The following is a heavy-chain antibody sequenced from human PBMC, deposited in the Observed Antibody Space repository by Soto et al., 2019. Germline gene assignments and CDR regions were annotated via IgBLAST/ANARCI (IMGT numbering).Heavy chain of an antibody. V-gene: IGHV4-59*01. D-gene: IGHD1-7*01. CDR2: IYYSGST. CDR1: GGSISSYY. Sequence: PSETLSLTCTVSGGSISSYYWSWIRQPPGKGLEWIGYIYYSGSTNYNPSLKSRVTISVDTSKNQFSLKLSSVTAADTAVYYCARFLLETGTTYRSFYYYYYYMDVWGKGTTVTVSS. CDR3: ARFLLETGTTYRSFYYYYYYMDV. J-gene: IGHJ6*03.